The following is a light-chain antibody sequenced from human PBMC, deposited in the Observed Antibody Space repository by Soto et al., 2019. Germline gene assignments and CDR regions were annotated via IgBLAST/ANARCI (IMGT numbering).Light chain of an antibody. J-gene: IGLJ2*01. V-gene: IGLV1-51*01. CDR3: GTWDSSLSAGV. CDR1: SSNIGNNY. CDR2: DNN. Sequence: QSVLTQPPSVSAAPGQKVTISCSGSSSNIGNNYLSWYQQLPGAAPKLLIYDNNKRPSGIPDRFSGSKSGTSAILAITGLQTGDEADYFCGTWDSSLSAGVFGGGTKLTVL.